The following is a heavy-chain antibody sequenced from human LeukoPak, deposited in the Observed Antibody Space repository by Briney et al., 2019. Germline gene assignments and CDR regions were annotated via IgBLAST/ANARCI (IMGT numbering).Heavy chain of an antibody. CDR1: GGSISSGSYY. J-gene: IGHJ4*02. CDR2: IYTSGST. CDR3: ARDYCSGGSCYDY. Sequence: SQTLSLTCTVSGGSISSGSYYWSWIRQPAGKGLEWIGRIYTSGSTYYNPSLKSRVTISVDRSKNQFSLKLSSVTAADTAVYYCARDYCSGGSCYDYWGQGTLVTVSS. D-gene: IGHD2-15*01. V-gene: IGHV4-61*02.